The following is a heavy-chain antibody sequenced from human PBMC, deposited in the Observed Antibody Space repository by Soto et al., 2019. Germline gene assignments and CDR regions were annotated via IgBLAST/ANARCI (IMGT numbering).Heavy chain of an antibody. D-gene: IGHD3-10*01. CDR2: IYYSGST. J-gene: IGHJ4*02. CDR3: ARGPRGYYGSGSYPPYFDY. CDR1: GGSISSYY. Sequence: PSETLSLTCTVSGGSISSYYWSWIRQPPGKGLEWIGYIYYSGSTNYNPSLKSRVTISVDTSKNQFSLKLSSVTAADTAVYYCARGPRGYYGSGSYPPYFDYWGQGTLVTVSS. V-gene: IGHV4-59*01.